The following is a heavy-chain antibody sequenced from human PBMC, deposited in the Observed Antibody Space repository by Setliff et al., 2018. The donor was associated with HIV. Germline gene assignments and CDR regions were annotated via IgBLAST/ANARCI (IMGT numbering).Heavy chain of an antibody. V-gene: IGHV4-39*01. Sequence: PSETLSLTCTVSGVSISSSSHHWAWIRQPPGKGLEYIGNIYYTGSTHHNPSLESRVATSVDTSKNQFSLELSSVTAADTAVYYCARIVRWELVATSTFFYYYMDVWGKGTTVTVSS. CDR1: GVSISSSSHH. CDR2: IYYTGST. D-gene: IGHD1-26*01. J-gene: IGHJ6*03. CDR3: ARIVRWELVATSTFFYYYMDV.